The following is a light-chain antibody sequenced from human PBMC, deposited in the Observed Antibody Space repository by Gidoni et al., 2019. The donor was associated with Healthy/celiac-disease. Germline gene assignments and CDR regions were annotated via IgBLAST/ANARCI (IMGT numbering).Light chain of an antibody. CDR2: AAS. V-gene: IGKV1-39*01. Sequence: DIQMTQSPSSLSASVGDRVTITSRASQSISSYLNWYQQKPGKAPKLLIYAASSLQSGVPSRFRGSGSGTDFTLTISSLQPEDFATYYCQQSYSTLWTFGQGTKVEIK. CDR3: QQSYSTLWT. J-gene: IGKJ1*01. CDR1: QSISSY.